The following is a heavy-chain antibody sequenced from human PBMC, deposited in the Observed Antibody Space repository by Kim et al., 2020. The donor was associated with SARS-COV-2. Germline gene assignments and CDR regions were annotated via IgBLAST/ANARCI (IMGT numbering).Heavy chain of an antibody. CDR1: GYSFTDYY. D-gene: IGHD2-15*01. J-gene: IGHJ4*02. CDR3: TIGRTWSTPNFDD. Sequence: ASVKVSCKASGYSFTDYYMHWVRQAPGQGLEWMGWIDANSGVTNFAQKSQGRVTMTRDTSISTVYMELRSLRSDDTAVYYCTIGRTWSTPNFDDWGQGTLVTVAS. V-gene: IGHV1-2*02. CDR2: IDANSGVT.